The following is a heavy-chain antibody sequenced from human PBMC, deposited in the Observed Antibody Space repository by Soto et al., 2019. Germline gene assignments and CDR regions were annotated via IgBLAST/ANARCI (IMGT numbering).Heavy chain of an antibody. CDR2: IYHSGST. CDR3: ASIHTAMVFY. Sequence: SETLSLTCAVSGYSISSGYYWGWIRQPPGKGLEWIGYIYHSGSTYYNPSLKSRVTISVDRSKNQFSLKLSSVTAADTAVYYCASIHTAMVFYWGQGTLVTVSS. CDR1: GYSISSGYY. D-gene: IGHD5-18*01. V-gene: IGHV4-38-2*01. J-gene: IGHJ4*02.